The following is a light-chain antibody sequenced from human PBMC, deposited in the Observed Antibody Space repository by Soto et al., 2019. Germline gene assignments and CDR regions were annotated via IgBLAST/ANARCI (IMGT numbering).Light chain of an antibody. Sequence: DIQMTQSPSTLSASVGDRVTITCRASQSISTWLAWYQHKPGKAPTLLIYQASSLEGGVPSRFSGSGSGTEFTLTISSLQPDDFATYYCQQYITYSRTFGQGTRVETK. CDR3: QQYITYSRT. CDR1: QSISTW. J-gene: IGKJ2*02. V-gene: IGKV1-5*03. CDR2: QAS.